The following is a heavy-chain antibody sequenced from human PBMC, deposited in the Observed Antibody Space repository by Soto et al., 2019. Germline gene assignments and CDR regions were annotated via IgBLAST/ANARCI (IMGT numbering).Heavy chain of an antibody. V-gene: IGHV1-18*01. J-gene: IGHJ4*02. D-gene: IGHD1-26*01. CDR3: ARDAAVGLFDY. CDR2: ISAYNGNT. Sequence: GASVKVCCEASGYSFSNYCITWVRQAPGQGLEWMGWISAYNGNTHFAQKLQGRVTMTTDTSTSTAYMELRSLRSDDTAVYYCARDAAVGLFDYWGQGTLVTVSS. CDR1: GYSFSNYC.